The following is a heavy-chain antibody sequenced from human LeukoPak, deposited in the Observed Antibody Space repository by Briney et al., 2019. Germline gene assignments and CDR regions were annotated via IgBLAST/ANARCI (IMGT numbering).Heavy chain of an antibody. CDR2: IYTGGST. D-gene: IGHD6-6*01. V-gene: IGHV4-61*02. Sequence: SQTLSLTCTVSGGSISSGSYDWGWIREPGGKGLEWIVRIYTGGSTNYNRSVKSRCTITVETSKNPFSLKLSSVTAADTAVYYCARGRSSSSYSYWGQGTLVTVSS. CDR3: ARGRSSSSYSY. J-gene: IGHJ4*02. CDR1: GGSISSGSYD.